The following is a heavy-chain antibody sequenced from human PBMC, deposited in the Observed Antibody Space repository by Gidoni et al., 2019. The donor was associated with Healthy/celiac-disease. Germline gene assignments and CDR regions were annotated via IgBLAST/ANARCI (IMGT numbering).Heavy chain of an antibody. CDR1: GFTFSIYG. Sequence: QVQLVESGGGVVQPGGSLRLSCAASGFTFSIYGMHWVRQAPGKGLEWVAFIRYDGSNKYYADSVKGRFTISRDNSKNTLYLQMNSLRAEDTAVYYCANEGTDFWSGSQGYNWFDPWGQGTLVTVSS. CDR2: IRYDGSNK. D-gene: IGHD3-3*01. V-gene: IGHV3-30*02. CDR3: ANEGTDFWSGSQGYNWFDP. J-gene: IGHJ5*02.